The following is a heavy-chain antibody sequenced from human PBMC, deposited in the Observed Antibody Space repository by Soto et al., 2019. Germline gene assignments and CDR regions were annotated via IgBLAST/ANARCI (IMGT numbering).Heavy chain of an antibody. V-gene: IGHV1-2*04. D-gene: IGHD2-2*01. Sequence: ASVKVSCKASGYTFTGYYMHWVRQAPGQGLEWMGWINPNSGGTNYAQKFQGWVTMTRDTSISTAYMELSRLRSDDTAVYYCARTEVVPAAMEPKPRYYGMDVWGQGTTVTVSS. CDR3: ARTEVVPAAMEPKPRYYGMDV. CDR1: GYTFTGYY. CDR2: INPNSGGT. J-gene: IGHJ6*02.